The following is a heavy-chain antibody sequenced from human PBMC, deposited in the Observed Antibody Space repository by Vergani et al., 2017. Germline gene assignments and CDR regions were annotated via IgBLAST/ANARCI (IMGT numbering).Heavy chain of an antibody. CDR3: AKGVYCSSTSCYEGRGYYYGMGV. Sequence: EVQMVESGGGLVKPGGSLRLSCVASGFTFSHYSMNWVRQVPGKGLEWVSGISGSGGNTYYANSVKGRFTISRDNSKNTLYLQMNSLRADDTAVYYCAKGVYCSSTSCYEGRGYYYGMGVWGQGTTVTFSS. V-gene: IGHV3-23*04. CDR2: ISGSGGNT. CDR1: GFTFSHYS. D-gene: IGHD2-2*01. J-gene: IGHJ6*02.